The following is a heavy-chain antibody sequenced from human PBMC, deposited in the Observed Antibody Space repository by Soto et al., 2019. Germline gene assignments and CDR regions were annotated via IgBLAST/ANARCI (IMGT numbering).Heavy chain of an antibody. Sequence: LRLSCAASGFSFSSFAMSWVRQAPGKGLEWVSGISGGGVATFYADSVKGRLTISRDNSKNTLYLQMNSLRVEDTAMYHCAKVSGYGAIGAYFDNWGQAALVTV. CDR1: GFSFSSFA. J-gene: IGHJ4*02. D-gene: IGHD4-17*01. V-gene: IGHV3-23*01. CDR3: AKVSGYGAIGAYFDN. CDR2: ISGGGVAT.